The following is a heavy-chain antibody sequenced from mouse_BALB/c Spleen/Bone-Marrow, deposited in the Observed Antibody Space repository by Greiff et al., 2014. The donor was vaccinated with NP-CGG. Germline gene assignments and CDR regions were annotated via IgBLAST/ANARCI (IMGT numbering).Heavy chain of an antibody. CDR2: IYPGNVNT. CDR3: ARFYYGSSYAMDY. V-gene: IGHV1S56*01. D-gene: IGHD1-1*01. J-gene: IGHJ4*01. Sequence: VQLQQSGPELVKPGASVRISCKASGYTFTSYYIHWVKQRPGQGLEWIGWIYPGNVNTKYNEKFKGKATLTADKSSSTAYMQLCSLTSEDSAVYFCARFYYGSSYAMDYWGQGTSVTVSS. CDR1: GYTFTSYY.